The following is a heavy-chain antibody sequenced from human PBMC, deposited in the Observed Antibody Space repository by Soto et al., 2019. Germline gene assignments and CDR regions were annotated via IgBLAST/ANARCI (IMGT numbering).Heavy chain of an antibody. J-gene: IGHJ4*02. V-gene: IGHV3-21*06. Sequence: GGSLRLSCAASGFTFTRYSMNWVRQAPGKGLEWVSSISSTTNYIYYGDSMKGRFTISRDNAKNSLYLEMNSLRAEDTAAYYCARESEDLTSNFDYWGQGTLVTVSS. CDR3: ARESEDLTSNFDY. CDR2: ISSTTNYI. CDR1: GFTFTRYS.